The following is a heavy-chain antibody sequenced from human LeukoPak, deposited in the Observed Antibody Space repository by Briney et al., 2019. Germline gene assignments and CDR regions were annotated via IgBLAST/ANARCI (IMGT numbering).Heavy chain of an antibody. J-gene: IGHJ4*02. D-gene: IGHD5-18*01. CDR2: ISGSGGST. Sequence: GGSLRLSCAASGFTFSSYSTNWVRQAPGKGLEWVSAISGSGGSTYYADSVKGRFTISRDNSKNTLYLQMNSLRAEDTAVYYCAKDMGTWIRERTFDYWGQGTLVTVSS. V-gene: IGHV3-23*01. CDR3: AKDMGTWIRERTFDY. CDR1: GFTFSSYS.